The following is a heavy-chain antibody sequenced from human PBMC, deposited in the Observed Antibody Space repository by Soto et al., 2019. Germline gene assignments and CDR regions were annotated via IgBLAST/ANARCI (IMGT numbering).Heavy chain of an antibody. Sequence: QVQLVQSGAEVREPGASVKVSCKASGYTFTNYGVSWVRQAPGQGLEWMGWIGGYKGNTNYAQKRQGRVALTTDTSTSTAYMELRSLRSDDTAVYYCAPHTLDTGMPSDYWGQGTLVTVSS. CDR1: GYTFTNYG. D-gene: IGHD5-18*01. CDR2: IGGYKGNT. CDR3: APHTLDTGMPSDY. J-gene: IGHJ4*02. V-gene: IGHV1-18*01.